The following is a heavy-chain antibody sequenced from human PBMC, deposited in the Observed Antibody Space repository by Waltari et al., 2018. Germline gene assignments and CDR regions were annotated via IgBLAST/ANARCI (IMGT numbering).Heavy chain of an antibody. Sequence: QVLLQQWGAGLLKPSETLSLTCAVYGGSFNFYYWSWIRQPPGEGLEWIGEITHIGSTNYNPSLKSLVSISVDTPNNQCSLKLTSVTAADTAAYYCARRGYCGIDCYSNYFDFWGQGTLVTVSS. D-gene: IGHD2-21*01. CDR2: ITHIGST. V-gene: IGHV4-34*01. CDR1: GGSFNFYY. CDR3: ARRGYCGIDCYSNYFDF. J-gene: IGHJ4*02.